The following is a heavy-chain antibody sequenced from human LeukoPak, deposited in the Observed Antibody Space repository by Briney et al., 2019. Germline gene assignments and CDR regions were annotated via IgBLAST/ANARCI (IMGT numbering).Heavy chain of an antibody. J-gene: IGHJ2*01. Sequence: KPSETLSLTCAVSGGSMNSYYWSWIRQPPGKELEWIGRIYSSGGTNYNPSLKSRVTMSVDTSKNQFSLKRSPVTAADTAVYYCVRGRVTAPRWCFDLWGRGTLVIVSS. V-gene: IGHV4-4*07. CDR2: IYSSGGT. CDR3: VRGRVTAPRWCFDL. D-gene: IGHD2-21*02. CDR1: GGSMNSYY.